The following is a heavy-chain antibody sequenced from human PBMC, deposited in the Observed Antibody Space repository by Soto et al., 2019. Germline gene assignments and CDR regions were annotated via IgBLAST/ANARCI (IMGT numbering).Heavy chain of an antibody. Sequence: QVQLVESGGGVVQPGRSLRLSCAASGFTFSSYAMHWVRQAPGKGLEWVAVISYDGSNKYYADSVKGRFTISRDNSKNTLYLQMNSLRAEDTAVYYCARAYCSGGSCYDYWGQGSLVTVSS. J-gene: IGHJ4*02. CDR1: GFTFSSYA. D-gene: IGHD2-15*01. V-gene: IGHV3-30-3*01. CDR2: ISYDGSNK. CDR3: ARAYCSGGSCYDY.